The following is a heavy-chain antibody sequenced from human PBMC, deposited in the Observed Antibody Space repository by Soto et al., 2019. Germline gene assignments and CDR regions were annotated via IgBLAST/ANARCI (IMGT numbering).Heavy chain of an antibody. J-gene: IGHJ3*02. CDR2: INPSGGST. Sequence: ASVKVSCKASGYTFTSYYMHWVRQAPGQGLEWMGIINPSGGSTSYAQKFQGRVTMTRDTSTSTVYMELSSLRSEDTAVYYCARSYYYDSSGPNDAFDIRGQGTMVTVSS. D-gene: IGHD3-22*01. CDR3: ARSYYYDSSGPNDAFDI. CDR1: GYTFTSYY. V-gene: IGHV1-46*01.